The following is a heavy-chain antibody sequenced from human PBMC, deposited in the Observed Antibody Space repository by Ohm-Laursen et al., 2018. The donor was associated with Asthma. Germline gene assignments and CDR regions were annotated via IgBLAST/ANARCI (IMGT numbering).Heavy chain of an antibody. D-gene: IGHD2-2*01. V-gene: IGHV4-59*01. CDR2: IYYTGST. CDR1: GDAISSYY. Sequence: TLSLTCAVSGDAISSYYWSWFRQPPGKGLEWIGYIYYTGSTTYNPSLKSRVAMAVDTTKNEISLKLSSVTAADTAVYYCAREGCRSSSCESRHNWYDPWGQGTLVTVSS. J-gene: IGHJ5*02. CDR3: AREGCRSSSCESRHNWYDP.